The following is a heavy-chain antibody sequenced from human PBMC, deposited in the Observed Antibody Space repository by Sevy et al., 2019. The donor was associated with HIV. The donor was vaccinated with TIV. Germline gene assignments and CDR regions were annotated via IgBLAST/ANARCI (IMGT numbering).Heavy chain of an antibody. J-gene: IGHJ6*02. CDR1: GGSVTSDTYY. V-gene: IGHV4-61*01. CDR2: IYYNVRS. D-gene: IGHD1-26*01. CDR3: TRLGGLTDYGVDV. Sequence: SETLSLTCTVSGGSVTSDTYYWTWIRQPPGKGLEFIGYIYYNVRSNYNPSLKSRVTISVDTSKNQFSLKLTSVTAAYTAVYYCTRLGGLTDYGVDVWGQGTTVTVSS.